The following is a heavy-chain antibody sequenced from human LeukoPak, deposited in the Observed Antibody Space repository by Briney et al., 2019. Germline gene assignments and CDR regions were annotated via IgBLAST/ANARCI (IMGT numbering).Heavy chain of an antibody. CDR2: IYTSGST. CDR1: GGSISSGSYY. V-gene: IGHV4-61*02. CDR3: ARERNDFWSGHNWFDP. D-gene: IGHD3-3*01. Sequence: SETLSLTCTVSGGSISSGSYYWTWIRQPAGKGLEWIGRIYTSGSTNYNPSLKSRVTISLDTSKNQFSLKLSSVTAADTAVYYCARERNDFWSGHNWFDPWGQGTLVTVSS. J-gene: IGHJ5*02.